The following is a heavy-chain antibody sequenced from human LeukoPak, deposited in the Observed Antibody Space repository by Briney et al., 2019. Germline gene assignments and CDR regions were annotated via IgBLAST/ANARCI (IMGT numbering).Heavy chain of an antibody. D-gene: IGHD6-13*01. J-gene: IGHJ4*02. CDR2: ISSSSTI. V-gene: IGHV3-48*02. CDR3: ARRAAAAGFFDY. Sequence: GGSLRLSCAASGFTFSSYSMNWVRQAPGKGLEWVSYISSSSTIYYADSVKGRFTISRDNAKNSLYLQMNSLRDEDTAVYYCARRAAAAGFFDYWGQETLVTVSS. CDR1: GFTFSSYS.